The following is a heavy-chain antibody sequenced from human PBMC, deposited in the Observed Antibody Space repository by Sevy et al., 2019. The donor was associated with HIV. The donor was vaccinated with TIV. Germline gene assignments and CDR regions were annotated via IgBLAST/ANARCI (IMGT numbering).Heavy chain of an antibody. J-gene: IGHJ4*02. V-gene: IGHV3-21*05. D-gene: IGHD1-26*01. Sequence: GGSLRLSCEASGFTFSSYEMNWVRQAPGKGLEWVSYISSSSSYTNYADSVKGRFTISRDNAKNSLYLQMNSLRAEDTAVYYCARDGVEWELFYFDYWGQGTLVTVSS. CDR1: GFTFSSYE. CDR3: ARDGVEWELFYFDY. CDR2: ISSSSSYT.